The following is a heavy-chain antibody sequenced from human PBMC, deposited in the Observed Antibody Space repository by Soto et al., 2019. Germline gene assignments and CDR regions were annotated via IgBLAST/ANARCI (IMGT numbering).Heavy chain of an antibody. V-gene: IGHV4-59*08. J-gene: IGHJ3*02. CDR2: VYYSGSS. D-gene: IGHD3-22*01. CDR3: ARHGGITMIVGGGLLSAFDI. CDR1: GGSISSYY. Sequence: SETLSLTCTVSGGSISSYYWSWIRQPPGKGLEWIGYVYYSGSSNYNPSLKSRVTISVDTSKNQFSLKLSSVTAADTAVYYCARHGGITMIVGGGLLSAFDIRGQGTMVTVSS.